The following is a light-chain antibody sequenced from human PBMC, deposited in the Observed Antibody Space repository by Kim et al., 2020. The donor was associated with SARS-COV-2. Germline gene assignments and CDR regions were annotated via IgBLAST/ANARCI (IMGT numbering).Light chain of an antibody. CDR3: QQYSNWPLT. J-gene: IGKJ4*01. Sequence: VSPGERATLSGRASQTVRSNLAWYQQKPGQAPRLLIYGASTGATGVPARFRGSGSGTAFTLTISSLQSEDFAVYYCQQYSNWPLTFGGGTKVDIK. V-gene: IGKV3-15*01. CDR2: GAS. CDR1: QTVRSN.